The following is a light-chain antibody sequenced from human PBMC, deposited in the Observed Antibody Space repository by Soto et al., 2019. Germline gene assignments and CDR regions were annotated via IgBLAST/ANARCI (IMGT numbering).Light chain of an antibody. CDR1: QRISTW. J-gene: IGKJ1*01. V-gene: IGKV1-5*03. CDR2: KAS. Sequence: DIQMTQSPSTLSASVGDRVTITYRASQRISTWLAWYQQKPGKAPKLLIYKASTLESGVPSRFSGSGSGTELTLTISSLQPDDFATYYCQQYNSYSSFGQGTKVEIK. CDR3: QQYNSYSS.